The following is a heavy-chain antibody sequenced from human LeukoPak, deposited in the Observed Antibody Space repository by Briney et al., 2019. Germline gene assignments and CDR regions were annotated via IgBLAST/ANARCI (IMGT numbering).Heavy chain of an antibody. CDR1: GFTYSDYN. V-gene: IGHV3-11*01. J-gene: IGHJ4*02. CDR2: ISRSGSTK. Sequence: PGGSLRLSCAASGFTYSDYNMRWIRQAPGKGLEWVSSISRSGSTKYYADSVKGRFTISRDNAKNSLFLQMNSLRAEDTAVYYCAKDLIKSTAMVSTFDYWGQGTLVTVSS. D-gene: IGHD5-18*01. CDR3: AKDLIKSTAMVSTFDY.